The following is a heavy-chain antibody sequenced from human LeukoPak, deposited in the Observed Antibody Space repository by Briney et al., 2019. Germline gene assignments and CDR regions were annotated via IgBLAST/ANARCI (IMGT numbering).Heavy chain of an antibody. J-gene: IGHJ2*01. CDR2: IYYSGST. Sequence: PSETLSLTCTVSGGSISSYYWSWIRQPPGKGLEWIGYIYYSGSTNYNPSLKGRVTISVDTSKNQFSLKLSSVTAADTAVYYCAREQWLVHGYFDLWGRGTLVTVSS. V-gene: IGHV4-59*01. CDR1: GGSISSYY. D-gene: IGHD6-19*01. CDR3: AREQWLVHGYFDL.